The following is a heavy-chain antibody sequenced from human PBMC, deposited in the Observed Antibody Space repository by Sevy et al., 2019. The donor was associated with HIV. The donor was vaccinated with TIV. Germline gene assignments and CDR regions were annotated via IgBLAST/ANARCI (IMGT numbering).Heavy chain of an antibody. J-gene: IGHJ6*02. CDR1: GFTFRTYA. Sequence: GGSLRLSCAASGFTFRTYAMNWVRQAPGKGLEWVSAISGSGGSTYQADSVKGRFTISRENSKNTLYLQMNSLRAEDTAVYFCAKSAVLNKLLGGHFYSYGMDVWGQGTTVTVSS. V-gene: IGHV3-23*01. CDR3: AKSAVLNKLLGGHFYSYGMDV. CDR2: ISGSGGST. D-gene: IGHD1-26*01.